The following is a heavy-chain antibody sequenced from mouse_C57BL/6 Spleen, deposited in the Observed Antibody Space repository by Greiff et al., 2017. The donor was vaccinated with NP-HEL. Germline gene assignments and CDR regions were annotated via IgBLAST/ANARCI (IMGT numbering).Heavy chain of an antibody. CDR3: TRGRSYEFAH. CDR1: GYTFTDYE. Sequence: QVQLQQSGAELVRPGASVTLSCKASGYTFTDYEMHWVKQTPVHGLEWIGAIDPETGGTAYNQKFKGKAILTADKSSSTAYMELRSLTSEDSAVYYCTRGRSYEFAHWGQGTLVTVSA. D-gene: IGHD1-1*01. V-gene: IGHV1-15*01. CDR2: IDPETGGT. J-gene: IGHJ3*01.